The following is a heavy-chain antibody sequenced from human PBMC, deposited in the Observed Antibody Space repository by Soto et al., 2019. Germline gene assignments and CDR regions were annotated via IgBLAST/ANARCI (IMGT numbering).Heavy chain of an antibody. Sequence: GGSLRLSCAASGFTFSSYGMHWVRQAPGKGLEWVAVIWYDGSNKYYADSVKGRFTISRDNSKNTLYLQMNSLRAEDTAVYYCARGGNGYYDYVWGSYRYTDFDYWGQGTLVTVSS. CDR1: GFTFSSYG. CDR2: IWYDGSNK. J-gene: IGHJ4*02. D-gene: IGHD3-16*02. V-gene: IGHV3-33*01. CDR3: ARGGNGYYDYVWGSYRYTDFDY.